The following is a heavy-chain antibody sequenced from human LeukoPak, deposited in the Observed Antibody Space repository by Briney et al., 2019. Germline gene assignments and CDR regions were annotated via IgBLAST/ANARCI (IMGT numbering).Heavy chain of an antibody. Sequence: PGGSLRLSCAASGFTFSSYGMHWVRQAPGKGLEWVAVIYSGGSTYYADSVKGRFTISRDNSKNTLYLQMNSLRAEDTAVYYCARGVAAAAPKDYWGQGTLVTVSS. CDR3: ARGVAAAAPKDY. J-gene: IGHJ4*02. CDR2: IYSGGST. V-gene: IGHV3-53*01. D-gene: IGHD6-13*01. CDR1: GFTFSSYG.